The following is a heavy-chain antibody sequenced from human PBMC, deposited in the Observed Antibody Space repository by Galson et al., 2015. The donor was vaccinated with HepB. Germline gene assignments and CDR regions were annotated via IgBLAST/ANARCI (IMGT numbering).Heavy chain of an antibody. CDR1: GFRLSTNG. CDR2: IWYNGITK. V-gene: IGHV3-33*01. D-gene: IGHD2-2*01. CDR3: ARQASGAPAAMDY. Sequence: LRLSCAASGFRLSTNGIHWVRQAPGKGLEWVAVIWYNGITKYYADSVKGRFTISRDNSKSTLYLQMNSLRAEDTALYYCARQASGAPAAMDYWGQGTLVTVSS. J-gene: IGHJ4*02.